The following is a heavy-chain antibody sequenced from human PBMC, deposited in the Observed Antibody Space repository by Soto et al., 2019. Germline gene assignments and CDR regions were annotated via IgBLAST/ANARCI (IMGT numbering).Heavy chain of an antibody. V-gene: IGHV3-30*18. D-gene: IGHD1-26*01. CDR2: ISYDGSNT. J-gene: IGHJ4*02. Sequence: QVQLVESGGGGVQPGRSLRVSCVASGFTFSSYGMHWVRQAPGKGLEWVAIISYDGSNTYYADSVKGRFTISRDNSKNTLYLQMNSLRAEDTSVYYCAKEGGLSGSYYISSSYYFDYWGQGTLVTVSS. CDR1: GFTFSSYG. CDR3: AKEGGLSGSYYISSSYYFDY.